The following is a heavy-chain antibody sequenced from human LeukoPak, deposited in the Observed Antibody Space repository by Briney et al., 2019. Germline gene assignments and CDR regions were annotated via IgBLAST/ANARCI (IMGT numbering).Heavy chain of an antibody. CDR3: ARSYGGYSGYFDY. CDR1: RFTFRSYW. CDR2: INQDESEK. J-gene: IGHJ4*02. V-gene: IGHV3-7*01. D-gene: IGHD5-12*01. Sequence: PGGSLRLSCAASRFTFRSYWMSWVRQAPGKGLEWVANINQDESEKSYVDSVRGRFTISRDNSKNTLYLQMNSLRAEDTAVYYCARSYGGYSGYFDYWGQGTLVTVSS.